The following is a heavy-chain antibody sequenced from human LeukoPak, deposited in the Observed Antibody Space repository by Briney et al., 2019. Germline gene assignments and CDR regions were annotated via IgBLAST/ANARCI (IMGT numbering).Heavy chain of an antibody. V-gene: IGHV1-8*01. CDR1: GYTFTSYD. Sequence: ASVKVSCKASGYTFTSYDINWVRQATGQGLEWMGWMNPNRGNTGYAQKFQGRVTMTRNTSISTAYMELSSLRSEDTAVYYCARERAGSSGYYYYYYGMDVWGQGTTVTVSS. D-gene: IGHD3-22*01. CDR2: MNPNRGNT. J-gene: IGHJ6*02. CDR3: ARERAGSSGYYYYYYGMDV.